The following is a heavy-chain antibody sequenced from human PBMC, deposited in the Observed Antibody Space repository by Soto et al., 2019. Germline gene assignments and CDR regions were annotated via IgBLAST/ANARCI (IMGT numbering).Heavy chain of an antibody. D-gene: IGHD4-17*01. V-gene: IGHV1-69*01. J-gene: IGHJ5*02. Sequence: QVQLVQSGAEVKKPGSSVKVSCKPFGGTLSSYAITWMRQAPGQGLEWMGGIIPFSGAANYAQKFQGRVTITADESTNTAYRDLSSLRSEDTAVYFCARVGVTTVTAWFDLWGQGTLVTVSS. CDR1: GGTLSSYA. CDR3: ARVGVTTVTAWFDL. CDR2: IIPFSGAA.